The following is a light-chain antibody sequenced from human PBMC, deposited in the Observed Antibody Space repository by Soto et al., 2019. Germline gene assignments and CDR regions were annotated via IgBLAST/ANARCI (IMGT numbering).Light chain of an antibody. J-gene: IGKJ4*01. Sequence: MMMTQSPATLSVSPGERVTLSCRTSHSVNSHVAWYQQKPGQAPRLLLYGASTRATGIPVRFSGSGFGTEFTLTISSLQSEDFAIYYCHQRSNWPLTFGGGTRLEIK. CDR1: HSVNSH. CDR3: HQRSNWPLT. V-gene: IGKV3-15*01. CDR2: GAS.